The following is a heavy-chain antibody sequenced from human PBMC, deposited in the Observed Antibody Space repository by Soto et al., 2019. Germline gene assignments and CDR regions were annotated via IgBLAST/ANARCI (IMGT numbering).Heavy chain of an antibody. V-gene: IGHV3-30-3*01. CDR2: MSYDGSQK. D-gene: IGHD6-13*01. CDR1: GFIFSTYT. J-gene: IGHJ4*02. Sequence: QVQLVESGGGVVQPGRSLRLSCAASGFIFSTYTMHWVRQAPGKGLEWLTVMSYDGSQKYYADSVQGRLTISRDNSKNTLYLQMTSLRAEDTAVYHCAIAKSSSWHNFDYWGQGTLVTVSS. CDR3: AIAKSSSWHNFDY.